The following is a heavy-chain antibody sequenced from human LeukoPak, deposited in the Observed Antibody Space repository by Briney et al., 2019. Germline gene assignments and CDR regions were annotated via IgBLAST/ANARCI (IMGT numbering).Heavy chain of an antibody. CDR3: AREPTVVVVAATKLYYYYYYMDV. D-gene: IGHD2-15*01. J-gene: IGHJ6*03. CDR1: GGSISSSSYY. Sequence: SETLSLTCTVSGGSISSSSYYWGWIRQPPGKGLEWIGRIYTSGSTNYNPSLKGRVTISVDTSKNQFSLKLSSLTAADTAVYYCAREPTVVVVAATKLYYYYYYMDVWGKGTTVTISS. V-gene: IGHV4-39*07. CDR2: IYTSGST.